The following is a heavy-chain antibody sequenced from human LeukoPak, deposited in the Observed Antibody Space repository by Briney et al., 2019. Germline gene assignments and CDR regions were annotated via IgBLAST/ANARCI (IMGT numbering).Heavy chain of an antibody. V-gene: IGHV3-30-3*01. CDR2: ISYDGSNK. CDR1: GFTFSSYA. J-gene: IGHJ6*02. Sequence: GGSLRLSCAASGFTFSSYAMHWVRQAPGKGLEWVAVISYDGSNKYCADSVKGRFTISRDNSKNSLYLQMNSLRDEDTALYYCARDVGRGDGMDVWGLGTTVTVSS. CDR3: ARDVGRGDGMDV.